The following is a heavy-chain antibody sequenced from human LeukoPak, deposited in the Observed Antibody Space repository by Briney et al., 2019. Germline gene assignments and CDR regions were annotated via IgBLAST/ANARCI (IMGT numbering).Heavy chain of an antibody. CDR2: INHSGST. J-gene: IGHJ4*02. D-gene: IGHD6-19*01. V-gene: IGHV4-34*01. CDR3: ARGGEQWLAYFDY. Sequence: SETLSLTCAVYGVSFSGYYWSWIRQPPGEGLEWIGEINHSGSTNYNPSLKSRVTISVDTSKNQFSLKLSSVTAADTAVYYCARGGEQWLAYFDYWGQGTLVTVSS. CDR1: GVSFSGYY.